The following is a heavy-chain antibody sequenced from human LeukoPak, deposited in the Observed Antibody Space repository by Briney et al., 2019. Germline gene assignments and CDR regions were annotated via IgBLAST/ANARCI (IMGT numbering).Heavy chain of an antibody. Sequence: AASVKVSCKASGYTFTSYDINWVRQATGQGLEWMGWMNPNSGNTGYAQKFQGRVTMTRNTPISTAYMELSSLRSEDTAVYYCARAQSHFYYDSSGRRDYWGQGTLVTVSS. CDR2: MNPNSGNT. D-gene: IGHD3-22*01. V-gene: IGHV1-8*01. J-gene: IGHJ4*02. CDR1: GYTFTSYD. CDR3: ARAQSHFYYDSSGRRDY.